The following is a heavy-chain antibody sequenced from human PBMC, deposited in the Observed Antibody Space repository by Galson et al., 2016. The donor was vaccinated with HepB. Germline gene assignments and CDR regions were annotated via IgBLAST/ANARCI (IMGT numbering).Heavy chain of an antibody. V-gene: IGHV3-30*03. CDR3: ARDRYYDGSGYYWRGVVDY. D-gene: IGHD3-22*01. CDR1: GFTFSSYG. Sequence: SLRLSCAASGFTFSSYGMHWVRQAPGKGLEWVAVISYDGSNKYYADSVKGRFTISRDNSKNTLYLQMNSLRDEDTAVYYCARDRYYDGSGYYWRGVVDYWGQGTLVTVSS. CDR2: ISYDGSNK. J-gene: IGHJ4*02.